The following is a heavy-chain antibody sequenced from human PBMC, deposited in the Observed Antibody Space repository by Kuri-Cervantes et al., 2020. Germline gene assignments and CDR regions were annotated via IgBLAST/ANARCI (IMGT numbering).Heavy chain of an antibody. CDR2: INAGNGNT. CDR1: GYTFTGYY. D-gene: IGHD3-22*01. V-gene: IGHV1-3*01. Sequence: ASVKVSCKASGYTFTGYYMHWVRQAPGQGLEWMGWINAGNGNTKYSQKFQGRVTITRDTSASTAYMELSSLRSEDTAVYYCARNYYDSSGYDYWGQGTLVTVSS. CDR3: ARNYYDSSGYDY. J-gene: IGHJ4*02.